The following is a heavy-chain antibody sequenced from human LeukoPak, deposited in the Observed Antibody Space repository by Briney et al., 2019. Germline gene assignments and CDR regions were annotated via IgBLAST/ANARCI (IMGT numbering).Heavy chain of an antibody. Sequence: PGGSLRLSCAASGFTFSSYAMSWVRQAPGKGLEWVSAISGSGGSTYYADSVKGRFTISRDNSKNTLYLQMNSLRAEDTAVYYCAKDGDFWSGYYIKNFLPYYMDVWGKGTTVTVSS. D-gene: IGHD3-3*01. J-gene: IGHJ6*03. CDR3: AKDGDFWSGYYIKNFLPYYMDV. V-gene: IGHV3-23*01. CDR1: GFTFSSYA. CDR2: ISGSGGST.